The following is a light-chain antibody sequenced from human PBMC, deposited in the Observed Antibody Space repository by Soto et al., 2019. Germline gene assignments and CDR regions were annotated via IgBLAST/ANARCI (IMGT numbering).Light chain of an antibody. CDR3: AAWDDSLNGYV. Sequence: QSVLTQPPSASGTPGQRVTISCSGRSSNIGSNTVNWYQQLPGTAPKLLIYSNNQRHSGVPDRFSGSKSGTSASLAISGLQSEDEADYYCAAWDDSLNGYVFGTGTKLTVL. J-gene: IGLJ1*01. V-gene: IGLV1-44*01. CDR2: SNN. CDR1: SSNIGSNT.